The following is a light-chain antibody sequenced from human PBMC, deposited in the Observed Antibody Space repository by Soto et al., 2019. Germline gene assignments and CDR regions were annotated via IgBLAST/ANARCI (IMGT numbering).Light chain of an antibody. CDR1: QSLTNPY. CDR2: DIS. Sequence: ENVLTQSPGTLSLSPGDRATLFCRARQSLTNPYIAWYQQKPGQAPRLLIYDISSRATGIPDRFSGSGSGTEFSLTISSLQSEDFAVYYCQQYSKWPITFGQGTRLEIK. J-gene: IGKJ5*01. V-gene: IGKV3D-20*02. CDR3: QQYSKWPIT.